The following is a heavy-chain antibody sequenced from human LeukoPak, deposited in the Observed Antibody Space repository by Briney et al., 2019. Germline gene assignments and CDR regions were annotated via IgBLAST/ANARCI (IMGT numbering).Heavy chain of an antibody. V-gene: IGHV3-30*02. CDR1: GFTLRDYD. CDR2: IRYDGKNQ. CDR3: ARGPMVRGVKDYNYYMDV. Sequence: GGSLRLSCATSGFTLRDYDMHWVRQAPGKGLEWVSMIRYDGKNQYYVESVKGRFTFSRDNTKNTLYLQVDGLRVEDTAMYYCARGPMVRGVKDYNYYMDVWGKGTTVTVSS. D-gene: IGHD3-10*01. J-gene: IGHJ6*03.